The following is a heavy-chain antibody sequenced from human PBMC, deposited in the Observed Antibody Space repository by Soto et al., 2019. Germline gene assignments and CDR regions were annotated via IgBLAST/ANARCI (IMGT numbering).Heavy chain of an antibody. CDR1: GYTLTSYG. D-gene: IGHD6-13*01. V-gene: IGHV1-3*01. J-gene: IGHJ5*02. CDR2: INAANGDT. Sequence: GSVNVYFKACGYTLTSYGIHLVRQAPGQSLEWMGWINAANGDTKYSPKFQGRVTITRDTSASTAYMELSSLRSEDTAVYYCVRRHVSATGIDWFDPWGQGTLVTVS. CDR3: VRRHVSATGIDWFDP.